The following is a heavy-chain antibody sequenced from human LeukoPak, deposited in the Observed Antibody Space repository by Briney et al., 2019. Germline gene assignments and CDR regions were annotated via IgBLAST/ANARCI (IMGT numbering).Heavy chain of an antibody. V-gene: IGHV1-2*04. CDR2: INPNSGGT. Sequence: ASVKVSCKASGYTFTGYYMHWVRQASGQGLEWMGWINPNSGGTNYAQKFQGWVTMTRDTSISTAYMELSRLRSDDTAVYYCARETSSDSFDYWGQGTLVTVSS. J-gene: IGHJ4*02. CDR3: ARETSSDSFDY. CDR1: GYTFTGYY. D-gene: IGHD3-22*01.